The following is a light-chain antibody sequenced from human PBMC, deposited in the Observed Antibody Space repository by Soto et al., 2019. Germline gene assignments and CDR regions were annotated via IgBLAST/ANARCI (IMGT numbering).Light chain of an antibody. V-gene: IGKV1-39*01. CDR2: NTS. CDR1: QTIITY. CDR3: QQSYRIPLN. Sequence: DIQMTQSPSSLSASVGDRVTITCRASQTIITYLNWYQQKPGKAPKFLIYNTSNLQSGVPSRFSGSGSGTAFSLNISSLQPEDFATYYCQQSYRIPLNFGGGTKVEI. J-gene: IGKJ4*01.